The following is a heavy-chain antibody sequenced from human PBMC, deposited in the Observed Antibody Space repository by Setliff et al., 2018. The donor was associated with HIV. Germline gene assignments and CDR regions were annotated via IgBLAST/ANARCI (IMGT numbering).Heavy chain of an antibody. V-gene: IGHV1-3*01. CDR1: GYTFTTYA. CDR3: ATDPGYSSTWYSESFQH. CDR2: INEASGNT. J-gene: IGHJ1*01. D-gene: IGHD6-13*01. Sequence: GASVKVSCKASGYTFTTYAIFWVRQAPGQRLEWMGWINEASGNTKCSQKFQGRLTMTEDTSTDTAYMELSSLRSDDTAMYYCATDPGYSSTWYSESFQHWGQGTVVTVSS.